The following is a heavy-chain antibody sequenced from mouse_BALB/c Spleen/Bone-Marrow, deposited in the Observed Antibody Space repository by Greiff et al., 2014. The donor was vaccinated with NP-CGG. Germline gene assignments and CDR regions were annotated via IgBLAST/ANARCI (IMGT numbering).Heavy chain of an antibody. Sequence: EVMLVESGGGLVQPGGSRKLSCAASGFTFSSFGMHWVRQAPEKGLEWVAYINSGSSTVYYADTVKGRFTISRDNPKNTLFLQMTSLRSEDTAMYYCTRGGNWDDFDYWGQGTTPAVSS. CDR1: GFTFSSFG. J-gene: IGHJ2*01. D-gene: IGHD4-1*01. CDR2: INSGSSTV. V-gene: IGHV5-17*02. CDR3: TRGGNWDDFDY.